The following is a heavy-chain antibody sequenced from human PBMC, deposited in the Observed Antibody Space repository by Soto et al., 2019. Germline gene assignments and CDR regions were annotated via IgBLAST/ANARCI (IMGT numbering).Heavy chain of an antibody. CDR2: IDVGSANA. D-gene: IGHD1-26*01. CDR1: GFTFSSSA. J-gene: IGHJ4*02. CDR3: ATDMGGYINGLARQ. Sequence: QMQLVQSGPEVKKPGTSVKVSCKTSGFTFSSSAVHWVRQARGHRLQWIGWIDVGSANANYAQMHQERVTISRDMPASTAYMQLSSLRPEDTAAYHCATDMGGYINGLARQWAPGTLVTVSS. V-gene: IGHV1-58*01.